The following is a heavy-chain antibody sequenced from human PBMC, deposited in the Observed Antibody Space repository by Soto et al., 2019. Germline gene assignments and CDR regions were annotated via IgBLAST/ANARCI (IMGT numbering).Heavy chain of an antibody. Sequence: PSQTLSLTCAISGDSVSSNSAAWHWIRQSPSRGLEWLGRTYYRSMWYNDYAVSVRSRMTTNADTSKNQFSLQLNSVSPEDTAVYYCVREYYGLDVWGQGTAVTVSS. CDR2: TYYRSMWYN. CDR3: VREYYGLDV. J-gene: IGHJ6*02. V-gene: IGHV6-1*01. CDR1: GDSVSSNSAA.